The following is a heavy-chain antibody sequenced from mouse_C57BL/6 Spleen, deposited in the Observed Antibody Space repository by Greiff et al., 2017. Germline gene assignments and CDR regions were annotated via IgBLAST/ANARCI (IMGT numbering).Heavy chain of an antibody. D-gene: IGHD1-1*01. Sequence: VQLQQSGPELVKPGASVKISCKASGYAFSSSWMNWVKQRPGKGLEWIGRIYPGDGGTNYNGKFEGKATLTADKSSSTAYMQLSSLTSEDSAVYFCARPLTTVVVNWYFDVWGTGTTVTVSS. J-gene: IGHJ1*03. CDR2: IYPGDGGT. CDR3: ARPLTTVVVNWYFDV. CDR1: GYAFSSSW. V-gene: IGHV1-82*01.